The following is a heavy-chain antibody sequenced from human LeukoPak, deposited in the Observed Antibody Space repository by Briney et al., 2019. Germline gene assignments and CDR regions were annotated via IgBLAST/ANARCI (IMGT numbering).Heavy chain of an antibody. CDR2: ILYGGST. Sequence: SETLSLTCSVSGGSINSTSSYWGWIRQSPGKGLEWIGSILYGGSTFYNPSLKSRVSISADTSRSQFFLKLSSVTATDTAVYYCATRTYYSSGSFWNWFDPWGQGALVTVSS. J-gene: IGHJ5*02. V-gene: IGHV4-39*01. D-gene: IGHD3-10*01. CDR1: GGSINSTSSY. CDR3: ATRTYYSSGSFWNWFDP.